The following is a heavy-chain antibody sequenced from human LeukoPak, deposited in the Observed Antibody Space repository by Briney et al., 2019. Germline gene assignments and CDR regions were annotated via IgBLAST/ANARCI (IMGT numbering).Heavy chain of an antibody. J-gene: IGHJ4*02. D-gene: IGHD6-13*01. Sequence: SETLSLXCSVSGGSISGYYWTWIRQPAEKGLEWIGRIYTSGSTNYNPSLKSRVTISVDTSKNQFSLKLSSVTAADTAVYYCARGAAAGTVGFDYWGQGTLVTVSS. V-gene: IGHV4-4*07. CDR1: GGSISGYY. CDR3: ARGAAAGTVGFDY. CDR2: IYTSGST.